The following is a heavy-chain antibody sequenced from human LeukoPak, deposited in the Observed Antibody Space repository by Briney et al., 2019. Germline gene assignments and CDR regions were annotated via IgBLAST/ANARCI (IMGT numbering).Heavy chain of an antibody. D-gene: IGHD4-17*01. V-gene: IGHV4-4*07. CDR3: VRENRDDGDSRGGFFDL. CDR1: GGSVSSYH. CDR2: IHASGNS. J-gene: IGHJ5*02. Sequence: PSETLSLTCSVSGGSVSSYHWNWIRQFAGKGLEWVGRIHASGNSNYLPSLKRRVTMSLDTSKMQLSLRLNSVTAADTAVYYCVRENRDDGDSRGGFFDLWGQGAPVSVSS.